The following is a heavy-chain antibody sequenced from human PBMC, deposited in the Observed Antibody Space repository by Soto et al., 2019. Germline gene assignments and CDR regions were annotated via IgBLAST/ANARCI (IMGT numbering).Heavy chain of an antibody. D-gene: IGHD2-21*01. CDR3: AKCGVLMTTSGGWCKWFDP. V-gene: IGHV3-23*01. Sequence: EVQLLESGGTLVQPGESLRLSCEVSGFSFSSFAMNWVRQAPGGGVEWVSSIRGTATSYADSVKGRFTISRDNSKNAVYLQMNTLRGEDTAVYYWAKCGVLMTTSGGWCKWFDPWGQGTLVIVPS. J-gene: IGHJ5*02. CDR1: GFSFSSFA. CDR2: IRGTAT.